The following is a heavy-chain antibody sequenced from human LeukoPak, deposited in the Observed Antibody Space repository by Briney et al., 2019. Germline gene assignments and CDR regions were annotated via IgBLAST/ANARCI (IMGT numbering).Heavy chain of an antibody. J-gene: IGHJ4*02. Sequence: GGSLRLSCAASGFTFSSYSMSWVRQAPGKGLEWVANIKQDGSDKYYVDSVKGRFTISRDNAKNSLYLQMNSLRAEDTAVYYCARGGYTYGVRPFWDQGTLVTVSS. V-gene: IGHV3-7*01. CDR2: IKQDGSDK. D-gene: IGHD5-18*01. CDR1: GFTFSSYS. CDR3: ARGGYTYGVRPF.